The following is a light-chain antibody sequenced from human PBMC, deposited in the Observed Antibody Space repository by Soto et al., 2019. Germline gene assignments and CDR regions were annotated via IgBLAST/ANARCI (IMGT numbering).Light chain of an antibody. CDR3: ETWDSNSWV. V-gene: IGLV4-60*02. Sequence: QSVLTQSSSASASLGSSVKLTCTLSSGHSSYIIAWHQQQPGKAPRYLMKLERSGSYNKGSGVPDRFSGSSSGADRYLTISNLQFEDEADYYCETWDSNSWVFGGGTMVTVL. CDR2: LERSGSY. J-gene: IGLJ3*02. CDR1: SGHSSYI.